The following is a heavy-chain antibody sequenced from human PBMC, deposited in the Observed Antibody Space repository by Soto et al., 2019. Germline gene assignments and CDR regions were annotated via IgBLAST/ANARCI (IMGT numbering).Heavy chain of an antibody. CDR3: ACSLRAYHYYLYYMDV. V-gene: IGHV1-69*08. CDR1: GGTFSSYT. Sequence: QVQLVQSGAEVKKPGSSVKVSCKASGGTFSSYTISWVRQAPGQGLEWVGRIIPIRGSADYAQKFQGRVTITADKSTSTAYMELSSLRSDDTAVYYCACSLRAYHYYLYYMDVWGKGTTVTVSS. D-gene: IGHD3-10*01. CDR2: IIPIRGSA. J-gene: IGHJ6*03.